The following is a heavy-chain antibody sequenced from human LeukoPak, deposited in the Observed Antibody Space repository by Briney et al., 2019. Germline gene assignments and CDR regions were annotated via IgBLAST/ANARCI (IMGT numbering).Heavy chain of an antibody. V-gene: IGHV3-48*01. Sequence: GGSLRLSCSASGFTFSNYNMNWVRQAPGKGLEWISYISTGSSTIYYADSVKGRFTISRDNAKNSLYLQMNSLRADDTAVYYCARENYYDSSGPYWGQGTLVTVSS. CDR1: GFTFSNYN. CDR3: ARENYYDSSGPY. D-gene: IGHD3-22*01. J-gene: IGHJ4*02. CDR2: ISTGSSTI.